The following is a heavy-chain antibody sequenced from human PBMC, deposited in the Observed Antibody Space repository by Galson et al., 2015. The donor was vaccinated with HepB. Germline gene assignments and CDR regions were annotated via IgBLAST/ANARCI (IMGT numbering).Heavy chain of an antibody. CDR2: IYTSGPT. Sequence: ETLSLTCTVSGGSISSYYWSWIRQPAGKGLEWIGRIYTSGPTNYNPSLKSRVTMSVDTSKNQFSLKLSSVTAADTAVYYCAKATIVAPLYYFGCWGRGTLVTVSS. J-gene: IGHJ4*02. CDR1: GGSISSYY. V-gene: IGHV4-4*07. CDR3: AKATIVAPLYYFGC. D-gene: IGHD5-12*01.